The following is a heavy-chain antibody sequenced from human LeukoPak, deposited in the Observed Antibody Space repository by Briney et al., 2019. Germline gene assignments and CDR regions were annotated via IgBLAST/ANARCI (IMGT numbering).Heavy chain of an antibody. CDR3: AKDLRLTPYYDSSGYNDY. V-gene: IGHV3-23*01. Sequence: GGSLRLSCAASRFTFSSYAMSRVRQAPGKGLEWVSAISGSGGSTYYADSVKGRFTISRDNSKNTLYLQMNSLRAEDTAVYYCAKDLRLTPYYDSSGYNDYWGQGTLVTVSS. CDR1: RFTFSSYA. D-gene: IGHD3-22*01. CDR2: ISGSGGST. J-gene: IGHJ4*02.